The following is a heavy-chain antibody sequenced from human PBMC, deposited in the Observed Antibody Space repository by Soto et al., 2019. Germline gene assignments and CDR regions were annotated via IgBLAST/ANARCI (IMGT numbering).Heavy chain of an antibody. CDR2: LDQDGSER. D-gene: IGHD2-8*01. CDR3: VCAGNFFVY. V-gene: IGHV3-7*01. CDR1: GFTVSTYW. Sequence: EVQLVESGGGLVQPGGSLRLSCAASGFTVSTYWMTWVRRPPGKGLEWVADLDQDGSERYYVDSVRGRSTISRDNAKNSLYLQTNSRIAEDTAVYYSVCAGNFFVYWGQGPLVTVSP. J-gene: IGHJ4*02.